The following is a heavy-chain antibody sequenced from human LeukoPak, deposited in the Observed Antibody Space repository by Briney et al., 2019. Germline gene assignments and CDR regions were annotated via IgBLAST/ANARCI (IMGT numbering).Heavy chain of an antibody. CDR3: ATARVDYGMPV. CDR2: IPSHGSYQ. V-gene: IGHV3-30*03. Sequence: QPGRSLRLSCAASGFTFSSSGMHWVRQAPGKGLEWVAVIPSHGSYQYYADSVKGRFTISRDNSKNTLYLQMSSLRVEDTAVYHCATARVDYGMPVWGQGTTVTVSS. D-gene: IGHD3-10*01. CDR1: GFTFSSSG. J-gene: IGHJ6*02.